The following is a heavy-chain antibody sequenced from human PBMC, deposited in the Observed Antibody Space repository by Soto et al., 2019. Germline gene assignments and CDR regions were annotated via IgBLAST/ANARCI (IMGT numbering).Heavy chain of an antibody. D-gene: IGHD3-9*01. J-gene: IGHJ6*02. Sequence: TLSLTCTVSGGSISSGGYYWSWILQHPGKGLEWIGYIYYSGSTYYNPSLKSRVTISVDTSKNQFSLKLSSVTAADTAVYYCARESGYYNPNYYYYGMDVWGQGTTVTVSS. CDR1: GGSISSGGYY. V-gene: IGHV4-31*03. CDR2: IYYSGST. CDR3: ARESGYYNPNYYYYGMDV.